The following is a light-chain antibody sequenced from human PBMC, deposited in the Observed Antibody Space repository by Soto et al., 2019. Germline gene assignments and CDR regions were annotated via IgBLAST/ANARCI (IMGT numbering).Light chain of an antibody. Sequence: QSVLTQPASVSGSPGQSITISCTGTSSDGGGYNYVSWYQQHPGKAPKLMIYDVSNRPSGVSNRFSGSKSGNTASLTISGLQAEDEADYYCSSYTSSSTSYYVFGTGTKVTVL. V-gene: IGLV2-14*01. J-gene: IGLJ1*01. CDR3: SSYTSSSTSYYV. CDR1: SSDGGGYNY. CDR2: DVS.